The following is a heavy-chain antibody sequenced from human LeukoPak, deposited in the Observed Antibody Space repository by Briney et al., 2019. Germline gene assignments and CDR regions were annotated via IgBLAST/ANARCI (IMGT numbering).Heavy chain of an antibody. Sequence: SETLSLTCTVSGGSISGYYWSWIRQPPGKGLEWIGYIYYSGSTNYNPSLKSRVTISVDTSKNQFSLKLSSVTAADTAVYYCARGAVAPDYWGQGTLVTVSS. CDR2: IYYSGST. D-gene: IGHD6-19*01. CDR1: GGSISGYY. V-gene: IGHV4-59*01. CDR3: ARGAVAPDY. J-gene: IGHJ4*02.